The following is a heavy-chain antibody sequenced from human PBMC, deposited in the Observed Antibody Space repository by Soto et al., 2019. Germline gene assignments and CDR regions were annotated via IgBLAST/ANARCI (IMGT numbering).Heavy chain of an antibody. CDR2: INPSGGST. J-gene: IGHJ4*02. CDR3: ARESTAAYYDILTGQGY. D-gene: IGHD3-9*01. Sequence: ASVKVSCKASGYTFTSYYMHWVRQAPGQGLEWMGIINPSGGSTSYAQKFQGRVTMTRDTSTSTVYMELSSLRSEDTAVYYCARESTAAYYDILTGQGYWGQGTLVTVSS. CDR1: GYTFTSYY. V-gene: IGHV1-46*01.